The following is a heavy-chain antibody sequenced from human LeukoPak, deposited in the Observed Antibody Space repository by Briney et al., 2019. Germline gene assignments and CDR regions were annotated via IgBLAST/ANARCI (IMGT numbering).Heavy chain of an antibody. CDR3: ARDNLIAAAGTGFDP. CDR2: ISSSSDYI. V-gene: IGHV3-21*01. J-gene: IGHJ5*02. CDR1: GFTFSSYS. D-gene: IGHD6-13*01. Sequence: GGSLRLSCAASGFTFSSYSMNWVRQAPGKGLEWVSSISSSSDYIYYADSVKGRFTISRDNAKKSLYLRMNSLRAEDTAVYSCARDNLIAAAGTGFDPWGQGTLVTVSS.